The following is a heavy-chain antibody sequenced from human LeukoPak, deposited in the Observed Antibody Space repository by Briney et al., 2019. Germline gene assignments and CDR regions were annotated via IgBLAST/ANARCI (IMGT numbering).Heavy chain of an antibody. Sequence: SETLSLTCTVSGYSLSSCYYWGWIRQPPGKGLEWIGSLYHSGRTYYNPSLKSRVTISVATSKNQFSLKLSSVTAADTAVYYCARSVGVAIADAFDIWGQGTMVTVSS. CDR1: GYSLSSCYY. CDR3: ARSVGVAIADAFDI. J-gene: IGHJ3*02. D-gene: IGHD3-3*01. CDR2: LYHSGRT. V-gene: IGHV4-38-2*02.